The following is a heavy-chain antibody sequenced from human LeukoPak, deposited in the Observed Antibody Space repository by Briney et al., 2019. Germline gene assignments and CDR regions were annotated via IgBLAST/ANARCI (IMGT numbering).Heavy chain of an antibody. Sequence: SETLSLTCTVSGYSISSGYYWGWIRQPPGKGLEWIGNIYPTGSTYYNPSLKSRVTISLDTSRNQFSLKLSSVTAADTAMYYCTSNLYSGSYYYAYWGQGTLVTVSS. CDR2: IYPTGST. CDR1: GYSISSGYY. V-gene: IGHV4-38-2*02. J-gene: IGHJ4*02. CDR3: TSNLYSGSYYYAY. D-gene: IGHD1-26*01.